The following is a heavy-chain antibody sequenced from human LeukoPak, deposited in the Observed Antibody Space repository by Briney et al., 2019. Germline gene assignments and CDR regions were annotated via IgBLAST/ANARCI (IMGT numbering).Heavy chain of an antibody. CDR1: GFTFSSYG. J-gene: IGHJ5*02. V-gene: IGHV3-33*06. Sequence: PGGSLRLSCAASGFTFSSYGMHWVRQAPGKGLEWVAVLWYDGSNKYYADSVQGRFTISRDNSKNTLYLQMNSLRAEDTAVYYCAKGKMTAYLNWFDPWGQGTLVTVSS. CDR2: LWYDGSNK. CDR3: AKGKMTAYLNWFDP. D-gene: IGHD3-9*01.